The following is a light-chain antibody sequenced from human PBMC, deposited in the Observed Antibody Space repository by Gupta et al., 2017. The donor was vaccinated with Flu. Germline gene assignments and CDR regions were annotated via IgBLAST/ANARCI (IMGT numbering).Light chain of an antibody. CDR1: NSVGNY. V-gene: IGLV1-47*01. CDR3: SEWDDSRSGSWV. CDR2: RKN. J-gene: IGLJ3*02. Sequence: NSVGNYVRWYQQAPGTPPNLLIFRKNHRPPGVTDRFSGSKSGASASLSIIGLRPEDEADYYCSEWDDSRSGSWVFGGGTTLTVL.